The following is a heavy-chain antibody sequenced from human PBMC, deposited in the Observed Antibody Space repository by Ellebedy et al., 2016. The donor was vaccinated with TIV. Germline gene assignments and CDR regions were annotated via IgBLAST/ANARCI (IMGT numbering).Heavy chain of an antibody. CDR2: MNPNSGNT. V-gene: IGHV1-8*01. Sequence: ASVKVSCKASGGTFTSYDINWVRQATGQGLEWMGWMNPNSGNTGYAQKFQGRVTMTRNTSISTAYMELSSLRSEDTAVYYCARAPDWYCSGGSCYSDAFDIWGQGTMVTVSS. J-gene: IGHJ3*02. CDR3: ARAPDWYCSGGSCYSDAFDI. D-gene: IGHD2-15*01. CDR1: GGTFTSYD.